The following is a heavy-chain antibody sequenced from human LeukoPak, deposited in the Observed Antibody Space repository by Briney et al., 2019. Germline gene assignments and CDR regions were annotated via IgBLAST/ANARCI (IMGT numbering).Heavy chain of an antibody. CDR2: ISGSGGST. CDR3: AIIPRAAAGPSARSPFHY. CDR1: GFTFSSYA. V-gene: IGHV3-23*01. Sequence: GGSLRLSCAASGFTFSSYAMSWVRQAPGKGLEWVSGISGSGGSTYYADSVKGRFTISRDNAKNSLYLQMNSLRAEDTAVYYCAIIPRAAAGPSARSPFHYWGQGTLVTVSS. J-gene: IGHJ4*02. D-gene: IGHD6-13*01.